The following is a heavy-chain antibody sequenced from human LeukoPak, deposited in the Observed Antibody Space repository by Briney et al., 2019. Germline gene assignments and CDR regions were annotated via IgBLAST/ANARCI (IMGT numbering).Heavy chain of an antibody. Sequence: PGGSLRLSCAASGFTFSSYAMSWVRQAPGKGLEWVSAISGNGGSTYYADSVKGRFTISRDNSKNTLYLQMNSLRAEDTAVYYCAKDALGGYSYGPPGDYWGQGTLVTVSS. CDR3: AKDALGGYSYGPPGDY. J-gene: IGHJ4*02. D-gene: IGHD5-18*01. V-gene: IGHV3-23*01. CDR1: GFTFSSYA. CDR2: ISGNGGST.